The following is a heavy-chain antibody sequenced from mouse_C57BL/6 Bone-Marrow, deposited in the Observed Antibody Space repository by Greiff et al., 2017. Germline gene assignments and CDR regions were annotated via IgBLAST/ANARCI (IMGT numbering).Heavy chain of an antibody. D-gene: IGHD1-1*01. CDR3: ARNEGRYYGSSPDY. Sequence: QVQLQQSGTELVKPGASVKLSCKASGYTFTSYWMHWVKQRPGQGLEWIGNINPSNGGTNYNEKFKSKATLTVDKSSSTAYMQLSSLTSEYSAVYYCARNEGRYYGSSPDYGGQGTTLTVSS. CDR2: INPSNGGT. CDR1: GYTFTSYW. J-gene: IGHJ2*01. V-gene: IGHV1-53*01.